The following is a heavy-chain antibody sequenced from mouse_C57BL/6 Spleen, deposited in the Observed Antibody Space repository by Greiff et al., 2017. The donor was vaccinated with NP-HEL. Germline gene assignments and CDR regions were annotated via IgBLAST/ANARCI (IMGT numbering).Heavy chain of an antibody. Sequence: VKLVESGPELVKPGASVKISCKASGYAFSSSWMNWVKQRPGKGLEWIGRIYPGDGDTNYNGKFKGKATLTADKSSSTAYMQLSSLTSEDSAVYFCARWDYGSSYEAMDYWGQGTSVTVSS. CDR2: IYPGDGDT. CDR3: ARWDYGSSYEAMDY. CDR1: GYAFSSSW. J-gene: IGHJ4*01. D-gene: IGHD1-1*01. V-gene: IGHV1-82*01.